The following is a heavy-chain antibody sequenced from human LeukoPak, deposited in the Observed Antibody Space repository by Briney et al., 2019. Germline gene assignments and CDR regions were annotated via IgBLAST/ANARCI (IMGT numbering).Heavy chain of an antibody. CDR1: GFTFSSYA. V-gene: IGHV3-23*01. D-gene: IGHD1-26*01. CDR2: ISGSGGST. CDR3: ARGIVGATPYYYYGMDV. J-gene: IGHJ6*02. Sequence: GGSLRLSCAASGFTFSSYAMSWVRQAPGKGLEWVSAISGSGGSTYYADSVKGRFTISRDNAKNTLYLQMNSLRAEDTAVYYCARGIVGATPYYYYGMDVWGQGTTVTVSS.